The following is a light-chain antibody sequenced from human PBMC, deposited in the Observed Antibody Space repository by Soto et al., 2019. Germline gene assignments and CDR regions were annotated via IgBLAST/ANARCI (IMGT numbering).Light chain of an antibody. CDR3: CSSAPESTYV. Sequence: QSVLVQPASVSGSPGQSITISCTGTSSDVGAYNSVSWYQQHPHKAPQVIIYKGTQRPSGVSNRFSGSTSGNAASLTISGLQADDEADYFCCSSAPESTYVFGNGTKVTV. CDR2: KGT. CDR1: SSDVGAYNS. V-gene: IGLV2-23*01. J-gene: IGLJ1*01.